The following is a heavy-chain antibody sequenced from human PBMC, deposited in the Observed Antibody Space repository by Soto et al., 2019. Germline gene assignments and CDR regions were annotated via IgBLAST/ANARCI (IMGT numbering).Heavy chain of an antibody. V-gene: IGHV4-31*03. J-gene: IGHJ6*02. Sequence: SETLSLTCTVSGGSISSGGYYWSWIRQHPGKGLEWIGYIYYSGSTYYNPSLKSRVTISVDTSKNQFSLKLSSVTAADTAVYYGARVSLVLRFLEWFGYYGMDVWGQGTTVTVS. D-gene: IGHD3-3*01. CDR2: IYYSGST. CDR1: GGSISSGGYY. CDR3: ARVSLVLRFLEWFGYYGMDV.